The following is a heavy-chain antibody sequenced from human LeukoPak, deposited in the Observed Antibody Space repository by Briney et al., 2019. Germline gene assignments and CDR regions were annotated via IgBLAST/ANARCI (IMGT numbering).Heavy chain of an antibody. V-gene: IGHV3-7*03. Sequence: GGSLRLSCVVSGVTFSSHWMSWVRQAPGKGLEWVANIKQDGSERYYVDSVKGRFTTSRDNAKNSVFLQMNSLRAEDTAVYYCARDPNLYSGTYDTYWGQGTLVTVSS. D-gene: IGHD1-26*01. CDR1: GVTFSSHW. CDR2: IKQDGSER. J-gene: IGHJ4*02. CDR3: ARDPNLYSGTYDTY.